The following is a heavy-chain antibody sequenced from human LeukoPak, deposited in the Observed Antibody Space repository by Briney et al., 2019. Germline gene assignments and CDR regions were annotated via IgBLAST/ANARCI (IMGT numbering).Heavy chain of an antibody. CDR2: IKQDGSET. J-gene: IGHJ4*01. Sequence: PGGFLRLSCAASGFTFSDYYMSWIRQAPGKGLEWVANIKQDGSETTYADSVRGRFTIFRDNAKDSVYLQMNSLRAEDSATYYCVREGFYFFDFWGQGTLVTVSS. CDR1: GFTFSDYY. CDR3: VREGFYFFDF. V-gene: IGHV3-7*01.